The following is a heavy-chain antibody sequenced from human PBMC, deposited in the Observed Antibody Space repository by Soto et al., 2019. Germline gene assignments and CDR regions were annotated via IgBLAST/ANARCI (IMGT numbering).Heavy chain of an antibody. Sequence: GGSLSLSCAASGFTFSSYWMHWVRQDPGNGLVWVSGINSAGRSTFYADSVKGRFTISRDNAKNTLYLQMNSLRAEDTAVYYCARDSSGSYDYWGQGTLVTVSS. CDR1: GFTFSSYW. V-gene: IGHV3-74*01. CDR3: ARDSSGSYDY. D-gene: IGHD6-19*01. CDR2: INSAGRST. J-gene: IGHJ4*02.